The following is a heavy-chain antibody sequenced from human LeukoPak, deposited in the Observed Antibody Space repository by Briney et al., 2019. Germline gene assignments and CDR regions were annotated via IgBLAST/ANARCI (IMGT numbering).Heavy chain of an antibody. D-gene: IGHD6-19*01. V-gene: IGHV1-18*01. CDR2: ISAYNGNT. J-gene: IGHJ6*02. CDR1: GYTFTSYG. CDR3: ARDHYSSGWYGYYYYGMDV. Sequence: GASVKVSCKASGYTFTSYGISWVRQAPGQGLEWMGWISAYNGNTNYAQKLQGRVTMTTDTSTSRAYMELRSLRSDDTAVYYCARDHYSSGWYGYYYYGMDVWGQGTTVTVSS.